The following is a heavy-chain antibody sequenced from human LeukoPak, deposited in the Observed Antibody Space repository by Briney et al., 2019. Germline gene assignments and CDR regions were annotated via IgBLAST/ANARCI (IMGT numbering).Heavy chain of an antibody. D-gene: IGHD5-18*01. V-gene: IGHV3-33*01. J-gene: IGHJ4*02. CDR2: IWYDGSNK. CDR1: GFTFSSYG. CDR3: ARVSYGYSYALAALDY. Sequence: GGSLRLSCAASGFTFSSYGMHWVRQAPGKGLEWVAVIWYDGSNKYYADSVKGRFTISRDNSKNTLYLQMNSLRAEDTAVYYCARVSYGYSYALAALDYWGQGTLDTVSS.